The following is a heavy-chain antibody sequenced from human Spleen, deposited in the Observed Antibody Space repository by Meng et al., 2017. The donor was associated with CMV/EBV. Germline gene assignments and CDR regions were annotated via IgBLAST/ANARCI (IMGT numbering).Heavy chain of an antibody. Sequence: SETLSLTCTVSGGSISSYYWSWIRQPPGKGLEWIGEINHSGSTNYNPSLKSRVTISVDTSKNQFSLKLSSVTAADTAVYYCARGYRDSSSWSRLSYGMDVWGQGTTVTVSS. CDR1: GGSISSYY. D-gene: IGHD6-13*01. V-gene: IGHV4-34*01. J-gene: IGHJ6*02. CDR3: ARGYRDSSSWSRLSYGMDV. CDR2: INHSGST.